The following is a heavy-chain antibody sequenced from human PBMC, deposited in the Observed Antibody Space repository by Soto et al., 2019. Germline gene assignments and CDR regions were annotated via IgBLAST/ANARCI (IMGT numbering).Heavy chain of an antibody. CDR2: VIPMFPKA. V-gene: IGHV1-69*06. Sequence: QVRLVQSEAEVKKAGSSVKVSCKASGGTFISDAVTWVRQAPGQGLEWMGGVIPMFPKANYAQKFQGRANITADKSTSTVYMELHNLKSEDTALYYSARCHSDSSGPGYLDSWGQGTLVTVTS. CDR1: GGTFISDA. CDR3: ARCHSDSSGPGYLDS. J-gene: IGHJ4*02. D-gene: IGHD3-22*01.